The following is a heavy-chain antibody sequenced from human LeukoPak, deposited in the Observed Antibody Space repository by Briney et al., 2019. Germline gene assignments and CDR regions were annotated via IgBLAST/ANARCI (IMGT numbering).Heavy chain of an antibody. D-gene: IGHD2-2*01. V-gene: IGHV3-23*01. CDR3: AKVIIVVVPAAMPWYDY. CDR2: ISGSGGST. CDR1: GFTFSSYA. Sequence: GGSLRLSCAASGFTFSSYAMSWVRQAPGKGLEWVSAISGSGGSTYYADSVKGRFTISRDNSKNTLYLQMNSLRAEDTAVYYCAKVIIVVVPAAMPWYDYWGQGNLVTVSS. J-gene: IGHJ4*02.